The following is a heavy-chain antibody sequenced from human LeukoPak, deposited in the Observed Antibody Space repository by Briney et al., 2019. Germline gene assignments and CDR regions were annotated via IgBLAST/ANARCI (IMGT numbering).Heavy chain of an antibody. CDR2: IYYSGST. CDR3: ASRYSSGRLTFNI. D-gene: IGHD6-19*01. J-gene: IGHJ3*02. V-gene: IGHV4-30-4*01. CDR1: GGSLSSGDYY. Sequence: SQTLSLTCTVSGGSLSSGDYYWSWIRQPPGKGLEWIVYIYYSGSTYYNPSLKSRVTISVDTSKNQLSLKLSSVTAADTAVYYCASRYSSGRLTFNIWGQGTMVTVSS.